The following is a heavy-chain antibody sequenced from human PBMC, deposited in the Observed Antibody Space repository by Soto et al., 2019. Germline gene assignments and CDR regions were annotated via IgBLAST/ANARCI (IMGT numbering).Heavy chain of an antibody. CDR2: INAGNGNT. J-gene: IGHJ4*02. CDR1: GYTFTSYA. D-gene: IGHD1-26*01. Sequence: ASVKVSCKASGYTFTSYAMHWLRQAPGQRLEWMGWINAGNGNTKYSQKFQGRVTITRDTSASTAYMELSSLRSEDTAVYYCTRLVGATHFDYWGQGTLVTVSS. CDR3: TRLVGATHFDY. V-gene: IGHV1-3*01.